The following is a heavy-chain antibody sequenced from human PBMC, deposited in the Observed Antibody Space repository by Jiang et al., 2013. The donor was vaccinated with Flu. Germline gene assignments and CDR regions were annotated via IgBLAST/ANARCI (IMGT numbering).Heavy chain of an antibody. J-gene: IGHJ6*02. Sequence: GAEVKKPGASVKVSCKASGYTFTSYDINWVRQATGQGLEWMGWMNPNSGNTGYAQKFQGRVTMTRNTSISTAYMELSSLRSEDTAVYYCARVSSPTSRRLGYYGMDVWGQGTTVTVSS. CDR1: GYTFTSYD. CDR3: ARVSSPTSRRLGYYGMDV. CDR2: MNPNSGNT. D-gene: IGHD3-16*01. V-gene: IGHV1-8*01.